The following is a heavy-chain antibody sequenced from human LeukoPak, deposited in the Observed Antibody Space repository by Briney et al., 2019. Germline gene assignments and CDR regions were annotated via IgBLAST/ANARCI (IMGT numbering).Heavy chain of an antibody. D-gene: IGHD1-26*01. CDR1: GYTFTGYY. J-gene: IGHJ3*02. CDR2: INPNSGGT. Sequence: ASVKVSCKASGYTFTGYYMHWVRQAPGQGLEWMGWINPNSGGTNYAQKFQGRVTMTRDTSITTAYMELSRLRFDDTAVYYCARDSGIYRDGFDIWGQGTMVTVSS. CDR3: ARDSGIYRDGFDI. V-gene: IGHV1-2*02.